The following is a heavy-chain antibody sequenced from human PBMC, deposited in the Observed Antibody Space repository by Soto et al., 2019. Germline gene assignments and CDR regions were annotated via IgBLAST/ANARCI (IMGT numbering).Heavy chain of an antibody. CDR1: GDSVSSNSAA. V-gene: IGHV6-1*01. J-gene: IGHJ5*02. CDR2: TYYRSKWYN. Sequence: SQTLSLTCVISGDSVSSNSAAWNWIRQSPSRGLEWLGRTYYRSKWYNDYAVSVKSRITINPDTSKNQFSLQLNSVTPEDTAVYYCARASVGIAAAGPTNWFDPWGQGTLVTVSS. D-gene: IGHD6-13*01. CDR3: ARASVGIAAAGPTNWFDP.